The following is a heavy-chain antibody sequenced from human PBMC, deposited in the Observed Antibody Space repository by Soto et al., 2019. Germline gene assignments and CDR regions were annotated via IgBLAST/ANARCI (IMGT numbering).Heavy chain of an antibody. D-gene: IGHD1-1*01. J-gene: IGHJ6*02. CDR1: GYTFTSYY. CDR3: ARGVDAGVDV. Sequence: ASVKVSCKASGYTFTSYYMHWVRQAPGQGLEWMGRIIPILGIANYAQKFQGRVTMTRDTSINTAYMELSNLRSEDTAIYYCARGVDAGVDVWGQGTTVTVSS. CDR2: IIPILGIA. V-gene: IGHV1-46*01.